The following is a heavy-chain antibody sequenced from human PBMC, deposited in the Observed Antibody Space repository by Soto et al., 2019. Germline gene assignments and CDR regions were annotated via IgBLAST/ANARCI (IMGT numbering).Heavy chain of an antibody. V-gene: IGHV3-23*01. D-gene: IGHD3-10*01. J-gene: IGHJ6*02. CDR3: AKDDILVRSDFYYGLAL. Sequence: GGSLRLSCAASGFAFGTYAMSWVRQAQGKGLEWVSAISGASGGTTYYADSVKGRFTISRDNSKNTLYMQIKVLRAEDKAIYFCAKDDILVRSDFYYGLALWGQGTTVTVSS. CDR1: GFAFGTYA. CDR2: ISGASGGTT.